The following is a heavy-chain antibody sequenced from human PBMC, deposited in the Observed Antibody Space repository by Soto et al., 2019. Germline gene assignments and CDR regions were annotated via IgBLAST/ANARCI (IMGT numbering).Heavy chain of an antibody. CDR3: AKDPRPGYDSEWHYLDY. V-gene: IGHV3-23*01. J-gene: IGHJ4*02. Sequence: EVQVLESGGGSVQPGGSLRLSCAASGITFNNYAMSWVRQAPGKGLEWVSGINNSGEKTYYADSVRGRFTISRDNAKDTLYLQMNSLRADDTAMYYCAKDPRPGYDSEWHYLDYWGQGILVTVSS. CDR1: GITFNNYA. D-gene: IGHD3-22*01. CDR2: INNSGEKT.